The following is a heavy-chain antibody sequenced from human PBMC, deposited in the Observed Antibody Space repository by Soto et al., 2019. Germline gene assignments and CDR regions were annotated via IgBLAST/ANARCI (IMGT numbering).Heavy chain of an antibody. CDR3: ARGRQQWLGSYYYYYMDV. CDR1: GGSFSGYY. V-gene: IGHV4-34*01. Sequence: SETLSLTCAVYGGSFSGYYWSWIRQPPGKGLEWIGEINHSGSTNYNPSLKSRVTISVDTSKNQFSLKLSSVTAADTAVYYCARGRQQWLGSYYYYYMDVWGKGTTVTVSS. D-gene: IGHD6-19*01. J-gene: IGHJ6*03. CDR2: INHSGST.